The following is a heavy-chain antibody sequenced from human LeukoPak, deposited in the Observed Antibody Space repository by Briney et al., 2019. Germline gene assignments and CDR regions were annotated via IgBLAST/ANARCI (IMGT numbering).Heavy chain of an antibody. V-gene: IGHV1-18*01. CDR3: ARDQTTYYFDY. CDR2: ITAYNGNT. J-gene: IGHJ4*02. Sequence: ASVKGSCKASGYTFTSYSISWVRQTPGQGLVWMGWITAYNGNTNYAQKLQGRITMTTDTSTSTAYMELRSLRSDDTAVYYCARDQTTYYFDYWGQGTLVTVSS. D-gene: IGHD4-11*01. CDR1: GYTFTSYS.